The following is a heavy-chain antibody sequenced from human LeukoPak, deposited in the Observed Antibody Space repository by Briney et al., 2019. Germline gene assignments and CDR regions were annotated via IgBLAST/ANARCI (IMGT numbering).Heavy chain of an antibody. J-gene: IGHJ6*03. V-gene: IGHV1-2*02. D-gene: IGHD3-16*02. CDR2: INPNSGGT. Sequence: EASVKVSCKASGYTFTGYYMHWVRQAPGQGLEWMGWINPNSGGTNYAQKFQGRVTMTRDTSISTAYMELSRLRSDDTAVYYCARGSYPDPLYYYYYMDVWGKGTTVTVSS. CDR3: ARGSYPDPLYYYYYMDV. CDR1: GYTFTGYY.